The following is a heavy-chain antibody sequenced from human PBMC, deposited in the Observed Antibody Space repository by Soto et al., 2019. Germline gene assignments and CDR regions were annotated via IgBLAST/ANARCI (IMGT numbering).Heavy chain of an antibody. V-gene: IGHV1-69*13. D-gene: IGHD6-13*01. Sequence: SVKVSCKASGGTFSSYAISWVLQAPGQGLEWMGWIIPIFGTANYAQKFQGRVTITADESTSTAHMELSSLRSEDRAVYCCASRQPDYYYSGLDVWGQGTTVTVSS. CDR2: IIPIFGTA. J-gene: IGHJ6*02. CDR1: GGTFSSYA. CDR3: ASRQPDYYYSGLDV.